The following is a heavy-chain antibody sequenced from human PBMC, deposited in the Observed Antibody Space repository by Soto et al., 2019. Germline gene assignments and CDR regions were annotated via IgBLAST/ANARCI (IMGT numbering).Heavy chain of an antibody. CDR3: ARHPERIAQIGWFDP. V-gene: IGHV3-48*01. Sequence: PGGSLRLSCAASGFTFYSHWMSWVRQAPGKGLEWVSYISSSSSTIYYADSVKGRFTISRDNAKNSLYLQMNSLRAEDTAVYYCARHPERIAQIGWFDPWGQGTLVTVSS. CDR2: ISSSSSTI. J-gene: IGHJ5*02. CDR1: GFTFYSHW. D-gene: IGHD6-13*01.